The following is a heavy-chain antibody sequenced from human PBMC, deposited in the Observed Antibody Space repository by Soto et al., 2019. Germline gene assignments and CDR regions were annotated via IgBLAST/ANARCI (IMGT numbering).Heavy chain of an antibody. Sequence: QLQLQESGPGLMKPSETLSLTCTVSGGSISSSLYYWGWIRQPPEKGLEWIGSFYSSVSTHYNPSLKSRVTISVDTSKNQFSLKLSSATAADTAVYYCARLPYYDSPPVTFDIWGQGTMVTVSS. D-gene: IGHD3-22*01. J-gene: IGHJ3*02. CDR1: GGSISSSLYY. CDR3: ARLPYYDSPPVTFDI. CDR2: FYSSVST. V-gene: IGHV4-39*01.